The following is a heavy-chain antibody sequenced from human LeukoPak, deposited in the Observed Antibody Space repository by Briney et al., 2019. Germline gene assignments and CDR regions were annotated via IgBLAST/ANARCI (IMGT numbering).Heavy chain of an antibody. D-gene: IGHD6-13*01. CDR1: GFTFSTYA. Sequence: GGSLRLSCAASGFTFSTYAMSWVRQAPGKGLEWVSAISGSGAGTYYADSVKGRLTISRDNSKNTLYVQMNSLRAEDTAVYYCAKVNNVAAAGTFDYWGQGTLVTVS. CDR2: ISGSGAGT. CDR3: AKVNNVAAAGTFDY. V-gene: IGHV3-23*01. J-gene: IGHJ4*02.